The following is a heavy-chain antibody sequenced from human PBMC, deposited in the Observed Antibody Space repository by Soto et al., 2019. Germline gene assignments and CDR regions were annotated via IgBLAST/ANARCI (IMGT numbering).Heavy chain of an antibody. V-gene: IGHV1-69*13. CDR1: GGTFSSYA. Sequence: SVKVSCKASGGTFSSYAISWVRQAPGQGLEWMGGIIPIFGTANYAQKFQGRVTITADESTSTAYMELSSLRSEDTAVYYCAYCSGGSCYRNPYYYYYGMDVWGQGTTVTVSS. CDR3: AYCSGGSCYRNPYYYYYGMDV. J-gene: IGHJ6*02. D-gene: IGHD2-15*01. CDR2: IIPIFGTA.